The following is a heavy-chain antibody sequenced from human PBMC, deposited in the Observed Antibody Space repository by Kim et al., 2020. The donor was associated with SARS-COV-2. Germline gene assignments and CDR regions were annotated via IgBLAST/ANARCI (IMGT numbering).Heavy chain of an antibody. Sequence: NKYYADSVKGRFTISRDNSKNTLYLQMNSLRAEDTAVYYCARDRNTAIDYWGQGTLVTVSS. CDR2: NK. J-gene: IGHJ4*02. CDR3: ARDRNTAIDY. V-gene: IGHV3-30*01. D-gene: IGHD5-18*01.